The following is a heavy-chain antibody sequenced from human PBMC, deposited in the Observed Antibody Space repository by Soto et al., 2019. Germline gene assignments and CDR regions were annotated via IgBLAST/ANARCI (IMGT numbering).Heavy chain of an antibody. D-gene: IGHD6-19*01. CDR3: ARAVGDPLYYLGY. V-gene: IGHV4-59*08. CDR2: TDYSGNT. Sequence: QVQLQESGPGLVRPSETLSLTCTVSSDSISSYYWFWIRQSPGKGLEWIGYTDYSGNTNYNPSLKSRVTISGDTSKNQFSLRLSSVTAADTAVYYCARAVGDPLYYLGYWGQGTLVTVSS. CDR1: SDSISSYY. J-gene: IGHJ4*02.